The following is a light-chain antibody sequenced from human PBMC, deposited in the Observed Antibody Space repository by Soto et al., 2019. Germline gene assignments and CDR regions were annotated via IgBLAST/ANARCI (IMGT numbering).Light chain of an antibody. CDR1: QSVSSN. Sequence: EIVMTQSPATLSVSPGERATLSCRASQSVSSNLAWYQQKPGQAPRLLIYGASTRATDIPARFSGSGSGPEFTLTISSLQSEDFAVYYCQQYNNWPLTFGQGTKVEIK. CDR2: GAS. J-gene: IGKJ1*01. CDR3: QQYNNWPLT. V-gene: IGKV3-15*01.